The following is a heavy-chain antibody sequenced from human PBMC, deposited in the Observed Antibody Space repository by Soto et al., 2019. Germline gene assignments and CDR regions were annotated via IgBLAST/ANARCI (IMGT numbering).Heavy chain of an antibody. CDR3: AHRVLRTVFGLVTTTAIYFDF. V-gene: IGHV2-5*02. CDR1: GFSLTTSGVG. D-gene: IGHD3-3*01. CDR2: IYWDDDK. Sequence: QITLKESGPTVVKPTETLTLTCTFSGFSLTTSGVGVGWVRQSPGKAPEWLALIYWDDDKRYSTSLKSRLTMPKDTSKNQVVLTMAIVDPADTATYYCAHRVLRTVFGLVTTTAIYFDFWGQGTPVVVSS. J-gene: IGHJ4*02.